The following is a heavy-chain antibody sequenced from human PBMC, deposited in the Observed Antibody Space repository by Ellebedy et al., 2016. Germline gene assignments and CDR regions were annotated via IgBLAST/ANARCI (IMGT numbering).Heavy chain of an antibody. J-gene: IGHJ4*02. CDR1: GFTFTAYS. Sequence: GGSLRLSCAASGFTFTAYSMTWVRQAPGKGLEWVTTIVRGGSDQYYVDSLKGRFTVSRDDAKNSVYLQLNSLRAEDSGIYYCARDTNGWSRDYWGQGTLVTVSS. V-gene: IGHV3-7*01. D-gene: IGHD2-8*01. CDR3: ARDTNGWSRDY. CDR2: IVRGGSDQ.